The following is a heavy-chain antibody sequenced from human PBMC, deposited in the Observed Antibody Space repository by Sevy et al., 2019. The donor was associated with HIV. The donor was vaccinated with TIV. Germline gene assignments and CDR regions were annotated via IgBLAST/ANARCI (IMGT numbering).Heavy chain of an antibody. CDR2: VSEDGSDK. J-gene: IGHJ6*02. CDR1: GFRFSRSG. D-gene: IGHD6-13*01. V-gene: IGHV3-30*03. Sequence: GGSLRLSCAASGFRFSRSGMHWVRQAAGKGLEWVAVVSEDGSDKEYGDSVKGRFTISRDNSKDTLYLEMNSLRPEDTAMYYCAYSWGRFVGSSWLYHYFAMDVWGQGTTVTVSS. CDR3: AYSWGRFVGSSWLYHYFAMDV.